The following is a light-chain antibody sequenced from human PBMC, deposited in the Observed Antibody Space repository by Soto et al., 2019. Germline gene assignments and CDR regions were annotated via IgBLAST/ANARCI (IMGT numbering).Light chain of an antibody. V-gene: IGKV3-15*01. J-gene: IGKJ3*01. CDR3: PQYNNWRIS. Sequence: EIMLTQSPATLYVSPGESATLSCRAGQSVRGDLAWYQQKPGQAPRLLFYDASTRATGTPATFRGSGSETEFTLNIRSLQSEDLAVYYCPQYNNWRISFGPGTKVDLE. CDR2: DAS. CDR1: QSVRGD.